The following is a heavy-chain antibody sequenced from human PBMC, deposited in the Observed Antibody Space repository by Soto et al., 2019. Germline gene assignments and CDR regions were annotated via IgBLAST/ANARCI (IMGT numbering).Heavy chain of an antibody. CDR3: ARVWDAYPNFDC. J-gene: IGHJ4*02. V-gene: IGHV3-30-3*01. CDR2: ISNDGGNK. CDR1: GFPFSSYA. D-gene: IGHD3-16*01. Sequence: QVQLLESGGGVVQPGRSLRLSCAASGFPFSSYALHWVRQAPGRGLEWVAAISNDGGNKFYADSVKGRFSISRDTSKKTLYLQMNSLRAADTAVYYCARVWDAYPNFDCWGQGTLVTVSS.